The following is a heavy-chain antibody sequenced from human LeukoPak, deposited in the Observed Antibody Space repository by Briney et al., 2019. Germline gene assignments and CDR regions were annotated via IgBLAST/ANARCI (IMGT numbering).Heavy chain of an antibody. Sequence: GGSLRLSCAASGFTFSSYAMSWVRQAPGKGLEWVSAISGSGGSTYYADSVKGRFTISRDNSKNTLYLQMTSLRVQDTAVYYCVRDNYGVDSWGQGTLVTVSS. J-gene: IGHJ5*01. D-gene: IGHD4-11*01. CDR3: VRDNYGVDS. CDR2: ISGSGGST. CDR1: GFTFSSYA. V-gene: IGHV3-23*01.